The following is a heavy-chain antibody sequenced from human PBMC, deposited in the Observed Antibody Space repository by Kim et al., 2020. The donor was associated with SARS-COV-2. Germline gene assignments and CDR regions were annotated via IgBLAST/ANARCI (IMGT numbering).Heavy chain of an antibody. J-gene: IGHJ4*02. CDR3: AKSPTGLLLAFFFDY. CDR2: ISYDGSNK. D-gene: IGHD1-26*01. CDR1: GFTFSSYG. Sequence: GGSLRLSCAASGFTFSSYGMHWVRQAPGKGLEWVAVISYDGSNKYYADSVKGRFTISRDNSKNTLYLQMNSLRAEDTAVYYCAKSPTGLLLAFFFDYWGQGTLVTVSS. V-gene: IGHV3-30*18.